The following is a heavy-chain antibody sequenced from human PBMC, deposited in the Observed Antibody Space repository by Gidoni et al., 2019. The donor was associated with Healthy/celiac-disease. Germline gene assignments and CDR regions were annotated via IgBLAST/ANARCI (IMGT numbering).Heavy chain of an antibody. D-gene: IGHD3-3*01. V-gene: IGHV1-69*09. CDR2: IIPILGIA. CDR3: ARDLAPDFWSGYSVRAGMDV. CDR1: GGPFSSYA. J-gene: IGHJ6*02. Sequence: QVQLVQSGAEVKKPGSSVKVSCKASGGPFSSYAISWVRQDPGQGLEWMGRIIPILGIANYAQKFQGRVTITADKSTSTAYMELSSLRSEDTAVYYCARDLAPDFWSGYSVRAGMDVWGQGTTVTVSS.